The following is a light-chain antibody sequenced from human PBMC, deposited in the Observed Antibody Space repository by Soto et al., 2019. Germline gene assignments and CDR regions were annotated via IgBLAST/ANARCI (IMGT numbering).Light chain of an antibody. CDR3: QQYNTWRSIS. CDR2: DTS. Sequence: EIVLTQTPGTLSLSPGERATLSCRASQNIRSNYVAWYQQKPGQAPRLLIYDTSTRAAGTPARFTGSGSGTDFTLTISSLQSEDFAVYYCQQYNTWRSISFGQGTRLEIK. CDR1: QNIRSN. V-gene: IGKV3-15*01. J-gene: IGKJ5*01.